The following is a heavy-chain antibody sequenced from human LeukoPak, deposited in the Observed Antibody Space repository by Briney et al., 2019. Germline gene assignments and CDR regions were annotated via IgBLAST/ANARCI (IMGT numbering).Heavy chain of an antibody. Sequence: GGSLRLSCAASGFIFSNYWMTWVRQTPGKGLEWVANVKQNGSEKDYVDSVKGRFTISRDNAKNSPYLQMNSLRAEDTGVYYCARGTDYDASGYVDYWGQGTLVTVSS. CDR3: ARGTDYDASGYVDY. CDR2: VKQNGSEK. CDR1: GFIFSNYW. D-gene: IGHD3-22*01. V-gene: IGHV3-7*03. J-gene: IGHJ4*02.